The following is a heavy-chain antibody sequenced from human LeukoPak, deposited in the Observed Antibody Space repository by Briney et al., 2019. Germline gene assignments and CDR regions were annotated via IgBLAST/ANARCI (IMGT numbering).Heavy chain of an antibody. Sequence: SETLSLTCTVSNSSISSGGYYWSWIRQHPGKGLEWIGYIYYSGSTDYNPSLQSRVAISVDRSKNQFSLKLSSVTAADTAVYYCARWGSHDYWGQGTLVTVSS. CDR2: IYYSGST. V-gene: IGHV4-31*03. CDR3: ARWGSHDY. J-gene: IGHJ4*02. D-gene: IGHD3-16*01. CDR1: NSSISSGGYY.